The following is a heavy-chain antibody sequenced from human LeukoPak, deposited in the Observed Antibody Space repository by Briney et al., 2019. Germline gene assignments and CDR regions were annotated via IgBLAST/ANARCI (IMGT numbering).Heavy chain of an antibody. Sequence: SVKVSCKASGGTFNSYAISWVRQAPGQGLEWMGGIIPIFGTTNYAQKFQGRVTLTADESTSTAYMELSSLRSEGTAVYYCAREARYYDILTGYYLYYFDYWGQGTLVTVSS. CDR1: GGTFNSYA. J-gene: IGHJ4*02. V-gene: IGHV1-69*01. D-gene: IGHD3-9*01. CDR3: AREARYYDILTGYYLYYFDY. CDR2: IIPIFGTT.